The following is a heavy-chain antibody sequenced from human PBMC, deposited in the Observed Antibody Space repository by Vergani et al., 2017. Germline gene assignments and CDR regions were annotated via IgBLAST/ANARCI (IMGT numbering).Heavy chain of an antibody. J-gene: IGHJ4*02. CDR3: AIDSLEGASDY. D-gene: IGHD1-26*01. V-gene: IGHV4-59*01. CDR2: IYYSGST. Sequence: QVQLQESGPGLVKPSETLSLTCTVSGGSISSYYWSWIRQPPGKGLEWIGYIYYSGSTNYNPSLKSRVTISVDTSKNQFSLQLGSVAAADTAVYYCAIDSLEGASDYWGRGTLVTVSS. CDR1: GGSISSYY.